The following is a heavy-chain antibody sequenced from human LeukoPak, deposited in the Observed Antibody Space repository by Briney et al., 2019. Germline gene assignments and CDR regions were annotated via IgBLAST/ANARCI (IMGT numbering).Heavy chain of an antibody. J-gene: IGHJ3*02. V-gene: IGHV1-69*04. CDR2: IIPILGAT. CDR3: ASRSHRKAFDI. Sequence: SVKVSCKTSGATFVSFDINWVRQAPGQGLEWMGRIIPILGATNYAQKFQGTVTLTADTSTNTAYMELSNLRSEDTALYFCASRSHRKAFDIWGQGTMVTVSS. D-gene: IGHD1-14*01. CDR1: GATFVSFD.